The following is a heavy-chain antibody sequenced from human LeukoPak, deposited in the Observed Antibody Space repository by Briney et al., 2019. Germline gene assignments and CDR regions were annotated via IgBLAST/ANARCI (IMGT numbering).Heavy chain of an antibody. CDR1: GFSFSTYS. Sequence: GGSLRLSCAVSGFSFSTYSVNWVRQAPGKGLEWVSSISSSSSYIYYADSVKGRFTISRDNAKNSLYLQMNSLRAEDTAVYYCASTQRSWYVTPWGQGTLVTVSS. CDR3: ASTQRSWYVTP. V-gene: IGHV3-21*01. D-gene: IGHD6-13*01. J-gene: IGHJ5*02. CDR2: ISSSSSYI.